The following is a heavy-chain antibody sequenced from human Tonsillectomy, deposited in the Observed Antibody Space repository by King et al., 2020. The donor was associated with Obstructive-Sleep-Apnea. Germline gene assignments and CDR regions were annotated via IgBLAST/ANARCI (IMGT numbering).Heavy chain of an antibody. Sequence: QLVQAGAEVKKPGESLKISCQGSGYSFTNFWIGWVRQMPGKGLEWRGTIYPGDSDTRYSPSFQGQVTISVDKSIYTAYLPWSSLKASDTAMYYCGRHLRVRGVPRDRYFDYWGQGALVTVSS. CDR3: GRHLRVRGVPRDRYFDY. V-gene: IGHV5-51*01. CDR2: IYPGDSDT. J-gene: IGHJ4*02. CDR1: GYSFTNFW. D-gene: IGHD3-10*01.